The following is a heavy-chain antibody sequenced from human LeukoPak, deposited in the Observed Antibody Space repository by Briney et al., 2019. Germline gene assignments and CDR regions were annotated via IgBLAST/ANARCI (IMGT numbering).Heavy chain of an antibody. J-gene: IGHJ4*02. V-gene: IGHV3-23*01. D-gene: IGHD6-25*01. CDR1: GFIFSNYA. CDR2: IDSTGAYT. CDR3: AKGSAAGRPNYFDY. Sequence: GGSLRLSGAASGFIFSNYAMSWVRQARGKGLEWVSAIDSTGAYTWYADSVKGRFTISKDSSKTILYLQMNSLRAEDAAVYFCAKGSAAGRPNYFDYWGQGTLVTVSS.